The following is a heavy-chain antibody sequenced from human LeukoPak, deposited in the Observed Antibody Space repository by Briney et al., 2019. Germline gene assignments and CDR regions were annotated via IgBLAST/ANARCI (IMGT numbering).Heavy chain of an antibody. CDR1: GFTFSSYG. D-gene: IGHD3-10*01. CDR2: ISYDGSNK. J-gene: IGHJ4*02. V-gene: IGHV3-30*18. CDR3: AKEMVRGVYDIDY. Sequence: SGGSLRLSCAASGFTFSSYGMHWVRQAPGKGLEWVAVISYDGSNKYYADSVKGRFTISRDNSKNTLYLQMNSLRAEDTAVYYCAKEMVRGVYDIDYWGQGTLVTVSS.